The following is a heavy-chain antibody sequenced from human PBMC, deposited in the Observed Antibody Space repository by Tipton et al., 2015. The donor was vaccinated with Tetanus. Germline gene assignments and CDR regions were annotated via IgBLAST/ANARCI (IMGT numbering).Heavy chain of an antibody. CDR3: AKGGGHSGSWSDYLDS. Sequence: SLRLSCTASGFTFSNFAMSWVRQAPGKGLEWVSTISGSGEYTYYADSVKGQFTISRDNSKNTLSLQMNSLRADDTAVYYCAKGGGHSGSWSDYLDSWGQGTLVTVSS. J-gene: IGHJ4*02. D-gene: IGHD6-13*01. CDR2: ISGSGEYT. CDR1: GFTFSNFA. V-gene: IGHV3-23*01.